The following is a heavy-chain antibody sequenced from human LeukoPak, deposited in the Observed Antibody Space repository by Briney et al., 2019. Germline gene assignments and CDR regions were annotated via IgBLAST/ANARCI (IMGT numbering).Heavy chain of an antibody. V-gene: IGHV1-18*01. CDR2: VSAYNVNT. Sequence: GASVKVSCKASGYTFTDYGINWVRQAPGQGLEWMGWVSAYNVNTNYAQKLQGRVTMTTDTSTSTAHMELRSLRSDDTAVYYCARDYRTGGGCYFDYWGQGTVVTVSS. CDR1: GYTFTDYG. CDR3: ARDYRTGGGCYFDY. J-gene: IGHJ4*02. D-gene: IGHD2-8*02.